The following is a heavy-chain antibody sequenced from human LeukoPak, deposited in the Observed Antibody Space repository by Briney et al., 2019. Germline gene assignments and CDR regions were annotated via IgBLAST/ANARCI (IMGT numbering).Heavy chain of an antibody. CDR1: GFTLRTYW. CDR3: ARDNEEGAFDI. D-gene: IGHD1-1*01. Sequence: GGSLRFSGAASGFTLRTYWMHWVRQVPGKGLVWVSRINSDGNSESYADSVKGRFTISRDNAKNSLYLQMNSLRDEDTAVYYCARDNEEGAFDIWGQGTMVTVSS. V-gene: IGHV3-74*01. J-gene: IGHJ3*02. CDR2: INSDGNSE.